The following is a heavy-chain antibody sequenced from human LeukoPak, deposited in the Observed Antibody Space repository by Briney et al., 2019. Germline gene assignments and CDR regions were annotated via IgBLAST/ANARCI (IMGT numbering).Heavy chain of an antibody. CDR2: ISYDGSNK. J-gene: IGHJ4*02. CDR1: GFTFSSYG. D-gene: IGHD6-13*01. CDR3: ARGSRGNIAAAGHFDY. V-gene: IGHV3-30*03. Sequence: GGSLRLSCAASGFTFSSYGMHWVRQAPGKGVEWVAVISYDGSNKYYADSVKGRFTISRDNSKNTLYLQMNSLRAEDTAVYYCARGSRGNIAAAGHFDYWGQGTLVTVSS.